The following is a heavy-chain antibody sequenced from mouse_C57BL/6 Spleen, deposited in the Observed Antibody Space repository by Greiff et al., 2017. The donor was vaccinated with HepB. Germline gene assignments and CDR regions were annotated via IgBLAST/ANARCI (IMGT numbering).Heavy chain of an antibody. CDR1: GYTFTSYW. D-gene: IGHD2-3*01. V-gene: IGHV1-64*01. J-gene: IGHJ4*01. Sequence: QVQLQQPGAELVKPGASVKLSCKASGYTFTSYWMHWVKQRPGQGLEWIGMIHPNSGSTNYNEKLKSKATLTVDKSSSTAYMQISSLTSEDSAVYYCASGDDGYSYAMDYWGQGTSVTVSS. CDR2: IHPNSGST. CDR3: ASGDDGYSYAMDY.